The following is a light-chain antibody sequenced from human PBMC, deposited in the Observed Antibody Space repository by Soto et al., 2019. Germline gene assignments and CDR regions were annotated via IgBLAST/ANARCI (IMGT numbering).Light chain of an antibody. CDR1: QSIRSW. J-gene: IGKJ5*01. V-gene: IGKV1-12*01. CDR3: QQANSFPQT. Sequence: DIQVTQSPSTLSASVGDRVTITCRASQSIRSWLAWYQQKPGKAPKLLIYAASSLQSGVPSRFSGSGSGTDFTLTISSLQPEDFATYYCQQANSFPQTFGQGTRLEIK. CDR2: AAS.